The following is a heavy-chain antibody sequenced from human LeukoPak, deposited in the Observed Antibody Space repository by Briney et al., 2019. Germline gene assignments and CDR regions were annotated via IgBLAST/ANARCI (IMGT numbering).Heavy chain of an antibody. Sequence: SVKVSCKASGGTFNSFSVNWVRQAPGQGLEWMGKITSVAALTNYAQKFQGRVTITADRSTSIVFMEVNSLTSDDTAVYYCARAAYSRSPMDVWGQGTTVIVSS. V-gene: IGHV1-69*02. CDR2: ITSVAALT. CDR3: ARAAYSRSPMDV. J-gene: IGHJ6*02. CDR1: GGTFNSFS. D-gene: IGHD6-13*01.